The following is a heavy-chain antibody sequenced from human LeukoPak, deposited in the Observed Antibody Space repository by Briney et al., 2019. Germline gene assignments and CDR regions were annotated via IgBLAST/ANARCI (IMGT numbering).Heavy chain of an antibody. Sequence: GGSLRLSCAASGFTFSSYSMNWVRQAPGKGLEWVSSISSSSSYIYYADSVKGRFTISRDNAKNSLYLQMSSLRAEDTAVYYCARDQTYYDFWSGYYSRGDDDAFDIWGQGTMVTVSS. D-gene: IGHD3-3*01. V-gene: IGHV3-21*01. CDR1: GFTFSSYS. J-gene: IGHJ3*02. CDR3: ARDQTYYDFWSGYYSRGDDDAFDI. CDR2: ISSSSSYI.